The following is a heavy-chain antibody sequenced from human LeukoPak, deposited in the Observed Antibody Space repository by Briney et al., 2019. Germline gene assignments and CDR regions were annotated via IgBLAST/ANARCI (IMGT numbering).Heavy chain of an antibody. CDR3: ARNNGMDV. CDR2: VNRDGSET. CDR1: GFPLSSHW. Sequence: GGSLRLSCAASGFPLSSHWMTWVRQVPGRGPEWVANVNRDGSETYYLDSVKGRFTISKDNAKNSLYLQMNSLRAEDTALYHCARNNGMDVWGQGTTVIVSS. V-gene: IGHV3-7*03. J-gene: IGHJ6*02.